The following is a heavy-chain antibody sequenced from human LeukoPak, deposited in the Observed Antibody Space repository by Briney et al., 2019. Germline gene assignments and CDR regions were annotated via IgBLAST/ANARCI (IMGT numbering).Heavy chain of an antibody. D-gene: IGHD3-10*01. Sequence: ASVKVSCKVSGYTLTELSMHWVRQAPGKGLEWMGGFDPEDGETIYAQKFQGRVTMTEDTSTDTAYMELSSLRSEDTAVYYCATENGSGSYNWFDPWGQGTLVTVSS. J-gene: IGHJ5*02. CDR3: ATENGSGSYNWFDP. V-gene: IGHV1-24*01. CDR1: GYTLTELS. CDR2: FDPEDGET.